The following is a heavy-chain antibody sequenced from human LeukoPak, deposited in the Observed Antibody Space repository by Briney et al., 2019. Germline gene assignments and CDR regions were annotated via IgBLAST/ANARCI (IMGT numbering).Heavy chain of an antibody. J-gene: IGHJ6*03. CDR1: GYTFTSYG. CDR2: ISAYNGNT. CDR3: ARGQEPPYDFLSPGYYYYYYMDV. Sequence: ASVKVSCKASGYTFTSYGISWVRQAPGQGLEWMGWISAYNGNTNYAQKLQGRVTMTTDTSTSTAYMELRSLRSDDTDVYYCARGQEPPYDFLSPGYYYYYYMDVWGKGTTVTVSS. D-gene: IGHD3-3*01. V-gene: IGHV1-18*01.